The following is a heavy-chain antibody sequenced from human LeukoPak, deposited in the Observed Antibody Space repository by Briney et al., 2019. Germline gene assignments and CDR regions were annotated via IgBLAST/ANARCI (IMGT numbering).Heavy chain of an antibody. CDR2: IYHTGDT. Sequence: PSGTLSLTCAVSGDSISSGNWWSWVRQPPGKGLEWIGEIYHTGDTNYNPSLKSRVTISVDKSKNQFSLKLNSVTAADTAVYYCARLCSGCGCSSYFDYRGQGTLVTVSS. V-gene: IGHV4-4*02. J-gene: IGHJ4*02. CDR1: GDSISSGNW. CDR3: ARLCSGCGCSSYFDY. D-gene: IGHD2-15*01.